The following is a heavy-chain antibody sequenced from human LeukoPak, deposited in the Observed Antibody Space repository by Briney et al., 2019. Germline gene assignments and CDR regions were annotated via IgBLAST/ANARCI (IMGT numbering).Heavy chain of an antibody. CDR1: GYTFTSYY. V-gene: IGHV1-46*01. Sequence: ASVKVSCKASGYTFTSYYMHWVRQAPGQGLEWMGIINPSGGSTSCAQKFQGRVTMTRDTSTSTVYMELSSLRSEDTAVYYCARDSTAYNSFDYWGRGTLVTVSS. CDR3: ARDSTAYNSFDY. CDR2: INPSGGST. J-gene: IGHJ4*02. D-gene: IGHD5-24*01.